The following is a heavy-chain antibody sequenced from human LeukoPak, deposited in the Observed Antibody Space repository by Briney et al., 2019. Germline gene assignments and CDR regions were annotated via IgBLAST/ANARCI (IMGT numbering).Heavy chain of an antibody. CDR2: ISGRSDST. CDR1: GFAFNVYV. Sequence: GGSLRLSCAASGFAFNVYVMSWVRQAPGKGLEWVAAISGRSDSTYHADSVKGRFTVSRDNSKSTLYLQMASLRVDDAAVYYCAKGSSSSRPYYFDSWGQGTLVTVSS. J-gene: IGHJ4*02. CDR3: AKGSSSSRPYYFDS. D-gene: IGHD6-6*01. V-gene: IGHV3-23*01.